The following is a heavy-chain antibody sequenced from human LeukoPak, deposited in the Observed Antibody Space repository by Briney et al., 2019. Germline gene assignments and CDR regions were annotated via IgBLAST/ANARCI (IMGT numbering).Heavy chain of an antibody. CDR1: GGTFSSYA. J-gene: IGHJ6*02. CDR2: IIPIFGTA. Sequence: SVKVSCKASGGTFSSYAISWVRQAPGQGLEWMGGIIPIFGTANYAQKFQGRVTITADESTGTAYMELSSLRSEDTAVYYCARGHGALYYYYGMDVWGQGTTVTVSS. CDR3: ARGHGALYYYYGMDV. V-gene: IGHV1-69*13.